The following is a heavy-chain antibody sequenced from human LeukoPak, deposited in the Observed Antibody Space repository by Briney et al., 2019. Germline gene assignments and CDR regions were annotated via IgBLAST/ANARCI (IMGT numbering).Heavy chain of an antibody. CDR1: GGSISSYY. V-gene: IGHV4-59*12. D-gene: IGHD3-3*01. J-gene: IGHJ6*03. CDR3: ARGGGFWSGYDYYYYYYMDV. CDR2: IYYSGST. Sequence: ASETLSLTCTVSGGSISSYYWSWIRQPPGKGLEWIGYIYYSGSTNYNPSLKSRVTISVDTSKNQFSLKLSSVTAADTAVYYCARGGGFWSGYDYYYYYYMDVWGKGTTVTVSS.